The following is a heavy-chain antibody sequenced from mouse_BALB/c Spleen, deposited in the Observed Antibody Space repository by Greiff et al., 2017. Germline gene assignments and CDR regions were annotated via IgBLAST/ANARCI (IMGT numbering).Heavy chain of an antibody. J-gene: IGHJ3*01. CDR2: ISSGSSTI. CDR1: GFTFSSFG. D-gene: IGHD1-1*01. V-gene: IGHV5-17*02. Sequence: EVQLVESGGGLVQPGGSRKLSCAASGFTFSSFGMHWVRQAPEKGLEWVAYISSGSSTIYYADTVKGRFTISRDNPKNTLFLQMTSLRSEDTAMYYCARSDYGSSYWFAYWGQGTLVTVSA. CDR3: ARSDYGSSYWFAY.